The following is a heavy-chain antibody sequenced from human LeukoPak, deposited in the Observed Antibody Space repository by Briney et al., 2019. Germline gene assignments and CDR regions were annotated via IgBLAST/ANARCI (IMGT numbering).Heavy chain of an antibody. D-gene: IGHD3-9*01. V-gene: IGHV3-23*01. Sequence: GGSLRLSCAASGFTFSSYAMSWVRQAPGKGLEWVSAISGSGGSTYYADSVKGRFTISRDNSKNTLYLQMNSLRAEDTAVYYCAKDLVASPNRVRYFDWPNWGQGPLVTVSS. J-gene: IGHJ4*02. CDR1: GFTFSSYA. CDR2: ISGSGGST. CDR3: AKDLVASPNRVRYFDWPN.